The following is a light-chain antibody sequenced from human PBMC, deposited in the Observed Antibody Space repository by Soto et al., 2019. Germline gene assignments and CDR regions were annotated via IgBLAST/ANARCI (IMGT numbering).Light chain of an antibody. CDR2: GAS. V-gene: IGKV3-15*01. Sequence: EILMTQSPATLSVSPGERATLACRASQSVSSNLAWYQQTHGQAPRLLIYGASTRDTGIPARFSGTWSGTEFTLTFSRLQSEDFEVYYCQQYNNWPRTFGQGTKVDIK. CDR3: QQYNNWPRT. J-gene: IGKJ1*01. CDR1: QSVSSN.